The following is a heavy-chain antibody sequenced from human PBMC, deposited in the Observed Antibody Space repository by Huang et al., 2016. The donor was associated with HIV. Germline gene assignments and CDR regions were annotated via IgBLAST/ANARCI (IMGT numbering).Heavy chain of an antibody. J-gene: IGHJ3*02. CDR1: GYTFTNYG. D-gene: IGHD2-21*02. CDR2: INTDTGNP. CDR3: VRVRRGMDTYCVADCSTLEAFDI. V-gene: IGHV7-4-1*02. Sequence: QVQLVQSGSELKKPGASVKVSCKASGYTFTNYGVHWVRHAPGQVLEWSGVINTDTGNPRYAKGLTGRFVFSLDTSVNTADLQISSVKAADSAIYYCVRVRRGMDTYCVADCSTLEAFDIWGQGTVVTVSA.